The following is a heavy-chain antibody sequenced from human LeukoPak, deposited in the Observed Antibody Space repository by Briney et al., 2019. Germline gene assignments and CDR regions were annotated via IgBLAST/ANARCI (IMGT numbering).Heavy chain of an antibody. V-gene: IGHV4-4*07. CDR2: IYTSGST. CDR1: GGSISSYY. D-gene: IGHD3-10*01. CDR3: AIGDRYGSGSYNH. Sequence: SETLSLTCTVSGGSISSYYWSWLRQPAGKGLEWIGRIYTSGSTNYNPSLKSRVTMSVDTSKNQFSLKLSSVTAADTAVYYCAIGDRYGSGSYNHWGQGTLVTVSS. J-gene: IGHJ5*02.